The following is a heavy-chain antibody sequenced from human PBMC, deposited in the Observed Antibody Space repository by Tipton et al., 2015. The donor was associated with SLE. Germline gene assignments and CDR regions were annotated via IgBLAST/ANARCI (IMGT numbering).Heavy chain of an antibody. V-gene: IGHV4-59*01. J-gene: IGHJ3*02. Sequence: TLSLICNVSGGSISSYYWGWLRQPPGEGLEWIGYIYNSATTNYSPSLKSRVTMSLGTSKNQFSLKLSSVTAADTAVYYCARRFSGGYDALDIWGQGTVVTVSS. CDR3: ARRFSGGYDALDI. D-gene: IGHD2-15*01. CDR1: GGSISSYY. CDR2: IYNSATT.